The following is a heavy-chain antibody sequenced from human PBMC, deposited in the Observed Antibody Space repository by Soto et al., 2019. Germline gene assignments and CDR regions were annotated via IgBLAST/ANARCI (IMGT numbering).Heavy chain of an antibody. Sequence: HPGGSLRLSCATSGFTFISYAMSWVRQAPGKGMDCVSSISGSGATTYYADSVKGRFTISRDKSKNTLYLQMNSLRAEDTAVYYCARDGSHSSGWPDYYYYGMDVWGQGTTVTVSS. CDR1: GFTFISYA. CDR2: ISGSGATT. D-gene: IGHD6-19*01. V-gene: IGHV3-23*01. J-gene: IGHJ6*02. CDR3: ARDGSHSSGWPDYYYYGMDV.